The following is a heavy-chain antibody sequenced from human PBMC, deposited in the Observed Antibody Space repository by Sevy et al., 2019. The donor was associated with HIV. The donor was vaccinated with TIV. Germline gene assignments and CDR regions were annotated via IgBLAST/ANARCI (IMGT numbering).Heavy chain of an antibody. Sequence: GGSLRLSCAASGFSFSWYWMSWVRQTPEKGLEWVANIKQDGSEKNYVDSVKGRFTISRDNAKNSLYLQMNSLRDEDTAVYYCASKGGSRPIDAFDTWGQGTMVTVSS. CDR2: IKQDGSEK. J-gene: IGHJ3*02. D-gene: IGHD3-10*01. V-gene: IGHV3-7*01. CDR1: GFSFSWYW. CDR3: ASKGGSRPIDAFDT.